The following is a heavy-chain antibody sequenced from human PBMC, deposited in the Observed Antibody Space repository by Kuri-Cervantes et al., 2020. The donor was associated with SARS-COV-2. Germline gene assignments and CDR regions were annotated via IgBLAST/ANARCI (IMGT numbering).Heavy chain of an antibody. CDR2: IIPIFGTA. V-gene: IGHV1-69*13. CDR3: YCAPKEGFDS. J-gene: IGHJ4*02. Sequence: SVKVSCKAPENTFPNYDINWVRQATGQGLEWMGGIIPIFGTANYAQKFQGRVTITADESTSTAYMELSSLTSDDTAIYYCYCAPKEGFDSWGQGTLVTVSS. CDR1: ENTFPNYD. D-gene: IGHD2-21*01.